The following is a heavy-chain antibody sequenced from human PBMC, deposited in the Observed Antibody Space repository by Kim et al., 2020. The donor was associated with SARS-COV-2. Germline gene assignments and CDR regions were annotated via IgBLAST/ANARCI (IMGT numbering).Heavy chain of an antibody. CDR2: IVVDNQNT. Sequence: SVKVSCKASGFTFTRSFVQWVRQARGQRLEWIGWIVVDNQNTNFAQEFQERVTVTWDKSTSTSYMEVSNMRDDDTAMYYCATANREGAFDIWGQGTRVTVSS. CDR3: ATANREGAFDI. CDR1: GFTFTRSF. J-gene: IGHJ3*02. V-gene: IGHV1-58*01.